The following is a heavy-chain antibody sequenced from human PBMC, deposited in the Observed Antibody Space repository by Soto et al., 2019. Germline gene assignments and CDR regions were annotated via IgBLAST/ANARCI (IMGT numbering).Heavy chain of an antibody. CDR3: ARALVRGLMDV. Sequence: EVQLVESGGGLVQPGGSLRLSCTASGFTVSDNYMSWVRQAAGKGLEWVSVIYSGGSTYYADSVEGRFTISRDNSKNMLYLQMNSLRAEDTALYYCARALVRGLMDVWGQGTTVTVSS. D-gene: IGHD3-10*01. CDR1: GFTVSDNY. V-gene: IGHV3-66*01. J-gene: IGHJ6*02. CDR2: IYSGGST.